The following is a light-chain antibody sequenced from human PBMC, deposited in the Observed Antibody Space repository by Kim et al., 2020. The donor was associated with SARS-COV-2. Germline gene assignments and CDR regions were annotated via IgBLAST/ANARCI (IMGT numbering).Light chain of an antibody. CDR1: QSVSSY. CDR2: DAS. CDR3: QQRSNWPPWT. Sequence: SPGERATLSCRASQSVSSYLAWYQQKPGQAPRLLTYDASNRATGIPARFSGSGSGTDFTLTISSLEPEDFAVYYCQQRSNWPPWTCGQGTKVEIK. V-gene: IGKV3-11*01. J-gene: IGKJ1*01.